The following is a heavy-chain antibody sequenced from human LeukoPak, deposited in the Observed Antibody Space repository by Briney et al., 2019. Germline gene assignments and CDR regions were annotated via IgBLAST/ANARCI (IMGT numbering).Heavy chain of an antibody. V-gene: IGHV4-61*02. J-gene: IGHJ3*02. CDR1: GGSISSGSYY. CDR2: IYTSVST. Sequence: SETLSLTCTVSGGSISSGSYYWSWLRQPAGLGLEWIGRIYTSVSTTYNPALKSRVTISVDTSKNQFSLKLSSVTAADTAVYYCARFGAAPRARAFDIWGQGTIVTVSS. D-gene: IGHD3-16*01. CDR3: ARFGAAPRARAFDI.